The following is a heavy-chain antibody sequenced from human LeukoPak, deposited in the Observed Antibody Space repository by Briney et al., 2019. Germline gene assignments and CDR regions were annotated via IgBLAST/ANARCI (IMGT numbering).Heavy chain of an antibody. D-gene: IGHD2-2*01. V-gene: IGHV4-4*07. CDR1: GVSISTYH. CDR3: ARGASTSSWPAATYYYYMDV. CDR2: IYTSGST. J-gene: IGHJ6*03. Sequence: SETLSLTCTVSGVSISTYHWTWIRQPAGKGLEWIGRIYTSGSTNYNPSLKSRVTMSVDTSKNQFSLKLSSVTAADTAVYYCARGASTSSWPAATYYYYMDVWGKGTTVTVSS.